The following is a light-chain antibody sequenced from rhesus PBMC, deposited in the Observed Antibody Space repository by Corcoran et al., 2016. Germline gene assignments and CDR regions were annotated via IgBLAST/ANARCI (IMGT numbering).Light chain of an antibody. CDR2: APT. J-gene: IGKJ3*01. CDR3: QQYKSYPCT. CDR1: QGISSY. V-gene: IGKV1-28*02. Sequence: DIQMTQSPSSLSASVGDTVTITCRASQGISSYLNWFQQNPGKAPKLLIYAPTHLKSGFPSRFIGSGSGTDFTLTISSLQPEDFATYYCQQYKSYPCTFGPGTERDI.